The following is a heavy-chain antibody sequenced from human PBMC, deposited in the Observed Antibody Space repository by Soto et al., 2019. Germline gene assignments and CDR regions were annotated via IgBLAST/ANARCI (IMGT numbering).Heavy chain of an antibody. CDR3: ARRRYSYGNSFDY. CDR2: ICYSGST. J-gene: IGHJ4*02. CDR1: GGSISSGGYY. D-gene: IGHD5-18*01. V-gene: IGHV4-31*03. Sequence: QVQLQESGPGLVKPSQTLSLTCSVSGGSISSGGYYWSWIRQHPGKGLEWIGYICYSGSTYYNPSLKSRVTISVDTSKNQFSLKLSSVTVADTAVYYCARRRYSYGNSFDYWGQGTLVTVSS.